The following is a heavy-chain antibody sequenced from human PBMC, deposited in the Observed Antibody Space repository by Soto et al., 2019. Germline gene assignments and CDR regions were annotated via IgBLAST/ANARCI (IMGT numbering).Heavy chain of an antibody. V-gene: IGHV4-39*01. CDR2: IHYSGST. CDR1: GASISIGTDY. J-gene: IGHJ6*02. D-gene: IGHD1-26*01. CDR3: ARGWWEREGYVMDV. Sequence: SETLSLTCSVSGASISIGTDYWGWIRQPPGKGLEWIGNIHYSGSTYYNPSLKSRVNISVDTSKNQFSLKLSSVTAADTAMYYCARGWWEREGYVMDVWGQGTTVTVSS.